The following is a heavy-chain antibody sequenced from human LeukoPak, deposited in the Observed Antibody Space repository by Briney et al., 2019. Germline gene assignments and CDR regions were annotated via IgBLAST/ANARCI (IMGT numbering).Heavy chain of an antibody. D-gene: IGHD2-15*01. CDR3: AQQVGYCSSGSCYFTY. V-gene: IGHV3-23*01. CDR2: ISNTGGST. Sequence: GGSLRLSCAASGFSFNTYAMSWVRQAPGKGLEWVSAISNTGGSTYYADSVKGRFTISRDKSKNTLSLQMNSLRAEDTAVYYCAQQVGYCSSGSCYFTYWGQGTLVTVSS. J-gene: IGHJ1*01. CDR1: GFSFNTYA.